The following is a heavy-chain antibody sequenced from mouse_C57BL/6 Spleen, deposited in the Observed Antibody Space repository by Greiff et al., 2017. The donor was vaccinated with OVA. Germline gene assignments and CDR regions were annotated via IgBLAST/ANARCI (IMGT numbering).Heavy chain of an antibody. CDR3: ARYGDNWYFDV. V-gene: IGHV7-3*01. CDR2: IRNKANGYTT. Sequence: EVQVVESGGGLVQPGGSLSLSCAASGFTFTDYYMSWVRQPPGKALEWLGFIRNKANGYTTEYSASVKGRFTISRDNSQSILYLQMNALRAEDSATYYCARYGDNWYFDVWGTGTTVTVSS. J-gene: IGHJ1*03. CDR1: GFTFTDYY.